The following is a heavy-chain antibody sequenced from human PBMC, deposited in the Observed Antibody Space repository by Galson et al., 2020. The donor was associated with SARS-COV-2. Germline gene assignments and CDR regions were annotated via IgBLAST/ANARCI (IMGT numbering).Heavy chain of an antibody. J-gene: IGHJ4*02. CDR1: GYTFTSYD. V-gene: IGHV1-8*01. Sequence: ASVKVSCKASGYTFTSYDINWVRQATGQGLEWMGWMNPNSGNTGYAQKFQGRVTMTRNTSISTAYMELSSLRSEDTAVYYCARGRSVLRYFRSFAEPYFDYWGQGTLVTVSS. CDR2: MNPNSGNT. D-gene: IGHD3-9*01. CDR3: ARGRSVLRYFRSFAEPYFDY.